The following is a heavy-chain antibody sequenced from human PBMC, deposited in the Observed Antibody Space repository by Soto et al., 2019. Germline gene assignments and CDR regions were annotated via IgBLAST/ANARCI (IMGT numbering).Heavy chain of an antibody. CDR2: ITYGSDAK. J-gene: IGHJ4*02. V-gene: IGHV3-48*02. Sequence: EVQLVESGGGLVQPGGSLRLSCAASGFTFSSYNMNWVRQAPGKGLEWISYITYGSDAKYYIDSVKGRFTISRDNGKGSTFLQMDRLKNEDPACHFCAGGGDHTPDYWGQGALVTVSS. D-gene: IGHD3-16*01. CDR3: AGGGDHTPDY. CDR1: GFTFSSYN.